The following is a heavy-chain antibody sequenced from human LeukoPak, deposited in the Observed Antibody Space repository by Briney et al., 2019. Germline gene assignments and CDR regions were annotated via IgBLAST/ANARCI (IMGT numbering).Heavy chain of an antibody. J-gene: IGHJ3*02. V-gene: IGHV3-7*01. Sequence: GGSLRLSCAGSGLTFSRYWMSWVRQAPGKGLEWVVNMNQDGSQMYYVDSVKGRFTISRDNAKNSLYLQMNSLRAEDTAVYYCARDDYFAFDIWGQGTMVTVSS. D-gene: IGHD2/OR15-2a*01. CDR1: GLTFSRYW. CDR3: ARDDYFAFDI. CDR2: MNQDGSQM.